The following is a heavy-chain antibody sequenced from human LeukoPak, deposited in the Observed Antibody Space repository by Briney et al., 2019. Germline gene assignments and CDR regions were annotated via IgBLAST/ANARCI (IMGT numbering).Heavy chain of an antibody. CDR3: ARNDYGTYYFDY. Sequence: GWSLRLSCAASGFRFSDYAVHWIRQAPGKGLEWVAIISKDGYNTDYADSVKGRFTISRDNSKNTLYLQMNSLRVEDTALYYCARNDYGTYYFDYWGQGTLVTVSP. D-gene: IGHD4-17*01. V-gene: IGHV3-30-3*01. CDR2: ISKDGYNT. CDR1: GFRFSDYA. J-gene: IGHJ4*02.